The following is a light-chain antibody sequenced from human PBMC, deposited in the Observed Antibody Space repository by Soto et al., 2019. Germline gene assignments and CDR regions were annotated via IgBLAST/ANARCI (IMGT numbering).Light chain of an antibody. V-gene: IGKV3-20*01. CDR2: GAS. Sequence: ENFFTQSPGTLSLSRGEGATLSCRASRGVSANYLAWYQQKPGQAPTLLIYGASIRAAGIPDRFSGSGSGTDFTLTIRRLEPEDFAVYYCQQYGSSPRTFGQGTKVDIK. CDR1: RGVSANY. J-gene: IGKJ1*01. CDR3: QQYGSSPRT.